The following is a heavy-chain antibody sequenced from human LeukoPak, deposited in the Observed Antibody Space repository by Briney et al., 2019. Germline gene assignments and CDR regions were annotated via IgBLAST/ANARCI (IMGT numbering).Heavy chain of an antibody. Sequence: ASVKVSCKASGYTFTGYYMHWVRQAPGQGLEWMGRINPNSGGTNYAQKFQGRVTMTRDTSISTAYMELSRLRSDDTAVYYCARDYYDSSGYYNYWGQGPLVTVSS. CDR3: ARDYYDSSGYYNY. D-gene: IGHD3-22*01. CDR2: INPNSGGT. CDR1: GYTFTGYY. V-gene: IGHV1-2*06. J-gene: IGHJ4*02.